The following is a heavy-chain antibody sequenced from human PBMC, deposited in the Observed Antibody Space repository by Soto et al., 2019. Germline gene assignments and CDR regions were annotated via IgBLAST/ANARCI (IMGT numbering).Heavy chain of an antibody. Sequence: PSETLSLTCAVSGGSISSGGYSWSWIRQPPGKGLEWIGYIYHSGSTYYNPSLKSRVTISVHTSNNQFSLKLSSVTAADTAVYYCARGGGYCSSTSCEFDYWGQGTLVTVSS. CDR2: IYHSGST. CDR1: GGSISSGGYS. J-gene: IGHJ4*02. D-gene: IGHD2-2*01. CDR3: ARGGGYCSSTSCEFDY. V-gene: IGHV4-30-2*01.